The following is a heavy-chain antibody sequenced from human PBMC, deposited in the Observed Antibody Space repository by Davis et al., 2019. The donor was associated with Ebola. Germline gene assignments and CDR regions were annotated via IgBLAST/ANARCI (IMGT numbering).Heavy chain of an antibody. CDR2: INPNSGGT. D-gene: IGHD3-3*01. J-gene: IGHJ4*03. CDR1: GYTFTGYY. V-gene: IGHV1-2*02. CDR3: ARGSFFWSGSFLGYFDY. Sequence: ASVKVSCKASGYTFTGYYMHWVRQAPGQGLEWMGWINPNSGGTNYAQKFQGRVTMTRDTSISTAYMELSRLRSDDTAVYYCARGSFFWSGSFLGYFDYWGQGILITVSS.